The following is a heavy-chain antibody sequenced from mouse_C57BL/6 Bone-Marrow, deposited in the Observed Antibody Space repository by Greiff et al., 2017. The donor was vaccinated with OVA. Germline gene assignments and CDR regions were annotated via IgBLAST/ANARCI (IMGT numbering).Heavy chain of an antibody. Sequence: QVQLQQPGAELVRPGTSVKLSCKASGYTFTSFWMHWVKQRPGQGLEWIGVIDPSDSYTNYNQKFKGKATLTVDTSSSTAYMQISSLTSEDSAVYYCARLFFAYWGQGTLVTVSA. CDR2: IDPSDSYT. CDR1: GYTFTSFW. CDR3: ARLFFAY. J-gene: IGHJ3*01. V-gene: IGHV1-59*01.